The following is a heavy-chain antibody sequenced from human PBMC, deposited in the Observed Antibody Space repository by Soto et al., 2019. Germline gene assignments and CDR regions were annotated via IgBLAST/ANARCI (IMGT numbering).Heavy chain of an antibody. Sequence: SVQVSCKASGGTFSSYAISRVRPAPGQGLEWMGGLIPIFGTENYAQKFQGRVTLTADEYTSTAYMELSGLRSEDTAVYYCAVVTGPYFCCMDFWGQGTMVTVSS. CDR1: GGTFSSYA. D-gene: IGHD1-20*01. CDR3: AVVTGPYFCCMDF. J-gene: IGHJ6*02. V-gene: IGHV1-69*13. CDR2: LIPIFGTE.